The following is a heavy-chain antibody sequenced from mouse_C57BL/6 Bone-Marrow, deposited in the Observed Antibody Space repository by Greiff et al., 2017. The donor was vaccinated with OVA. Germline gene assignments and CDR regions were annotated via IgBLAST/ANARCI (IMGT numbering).Heavy chain of an antibody. V-gene: IGHV1-15*01. J-gene: IGHJ2*01. CDR2: IDPETGGT. CDR1: GYTFTDYE. CDR3: TRRVIYYYGSSYCYFDY. D-gene: IGHD1-1*01. Sequence: VQLQESGAELVRPGASVTLSCKASGYTFTDYEMHWVKQTPVHGLEWIGAIDPETGGTAYNQKFKGKAILTADKSSSTAYMELRSLTSEDSAVYYCTRRVIYYYGSSYCYFDYWGQGTTLTVSS.